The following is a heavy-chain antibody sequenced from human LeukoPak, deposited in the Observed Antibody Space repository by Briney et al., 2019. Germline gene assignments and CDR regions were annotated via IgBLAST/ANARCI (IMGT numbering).Heavy chain of an antibody. J-gene: IGHJ4*02. D-gene: IGHD7-27*01. CDR2: INGKRGDT. V-gene: IGHV1-2*02. Sequence: ASVKVSFKASGFTFTDHYMHWVRQAPGQGLEWMGWINGKRGDTNYAQNFQDRVTMTRDTSTSTVYMELSRLTVDGTAVYYCARDHDWGVDYWGQGTLVTVSS. CDR1: GFTFTDHY. CDR3: ARDHDWGVDY.